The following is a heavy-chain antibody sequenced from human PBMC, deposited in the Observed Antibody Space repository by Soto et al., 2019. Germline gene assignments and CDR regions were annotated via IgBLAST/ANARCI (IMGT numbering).Heavy chain of an antibody. CDR2: IKQDGSEK. D-gene: IGHD6-13*01. Sequence: GGSLRLSCAASGFTFSSYWMSWVRQAPGKGLEWVANIKQDGSEKYYVDSVKGRFTISRDNAKNSLYLQMNSLRAEDTAVYYCARDLSSSSWYFDHWGQGTLVTVSS. J-gene: IGHJ4*02. CDR3: ARDLSSSSWYFDH. V-gene: IGHV3-7*03. CDR1: GFTFSSYW.